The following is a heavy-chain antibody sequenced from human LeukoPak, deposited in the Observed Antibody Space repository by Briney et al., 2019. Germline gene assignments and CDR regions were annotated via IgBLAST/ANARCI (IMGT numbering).Heavy chain of an antibody. D-gene: IGHD3-9*01. J-gene: IGHJ6*02. CDR2: ISGDGRNI. CDR3: TRDLMDYDVSTGLHHYYMDV. CDR1: GFTFSSYW. V-gene: IGHV3-74*01. Sequence: GESLRLSCAASGFTFSSYWMHWVRQDPRKGLVWVSRISGDGRNINYADSVRGRFTISRDNAKNTLYLQMNTLRVEDTAVYYCTRDLMDYDVSTGLHHYYMDVWGQGTTVTVSS.